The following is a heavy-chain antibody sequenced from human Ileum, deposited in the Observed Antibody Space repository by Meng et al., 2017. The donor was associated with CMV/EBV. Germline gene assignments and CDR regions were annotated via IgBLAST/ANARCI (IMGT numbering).Heavy chain of an antibody. J-gene: IGHJ4*02. Sequence: GGSLRLSCAASGFTFSSYGMTWVRQAPGKGLEWVSALSASGDSTFYADSVKGRFTISRDNSKNTLYLQMNSLRAEDTAVYYCAKDSRLLWFGEFLYWGQGTLVTVSS. D-gene: IGHD3-10*01. V-gene: IGHV3-23*01. CDR1: GFTFSSYG. CDR3: AKDSRLLWFGEFLY. CDR2: LSASGDST.